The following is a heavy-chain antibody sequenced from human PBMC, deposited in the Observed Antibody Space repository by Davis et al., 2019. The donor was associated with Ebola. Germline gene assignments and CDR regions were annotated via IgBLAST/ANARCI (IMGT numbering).Heavy chain of an antibody. CDR2: INHSGST. Sequence: PSETLSLTCAVYGGSFSGYYWSWIRQPPGKGLEWIGEINHSGSTNYNPSLKSRVTISVDTSKNQFSLKLSSVTAADTAVYYCARELSKYYYGMDVWGQGTTVTGSS. V-gene: IGHV4-34*01. D-gene: IGHD4-11*01. CDR1: GGSFSGYY. CDR3: ARELSKYYYGMDV. J-gene: IGHJ6*02.